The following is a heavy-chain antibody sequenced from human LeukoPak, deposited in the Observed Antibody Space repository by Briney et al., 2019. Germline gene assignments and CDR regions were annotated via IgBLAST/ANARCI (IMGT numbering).Heavy chain of an antibody. D-gene: IGHD3-9*01. Sequence: PGGSLRLSCAAAGFTLSSYAMSWVRQAPGKGMEWVSAISGSGGSTYHADSVKGRFTISRDNSKNTLYLQMHSLRAEDTAVYYCAKLPLYDILTGYMVDYWGQGTLVTVSS. CDR1: GFTLSSYA. CDR2: ISGSGGST. J-gene: IGHJ4*02. CDR3: AKLPLYDILTGYMVDY. V-gene: IGHV3-23*01.